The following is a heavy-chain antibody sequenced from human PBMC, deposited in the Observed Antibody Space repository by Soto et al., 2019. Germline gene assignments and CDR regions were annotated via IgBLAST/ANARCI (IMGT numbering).Heavy chain of an antibody. J-gene: IGHJ6*02. D-gene: IGHD1-1*01. CDR1: GFDFSNYV. CDR2: MSYDGGDI. CDR3: VIPTSSVRGMGA. Sequence: GGSLRLSCAASGFDFSNYVLHWVRQAPGKGLEWVAVMSYDGGDIYYGDSVKGRFTISRDNSKNTLYLQMNSLRVEDTALYYCVIPTSSVRGMGAWGQRTTVTVSS. V-gene: IGHV3-30*03.